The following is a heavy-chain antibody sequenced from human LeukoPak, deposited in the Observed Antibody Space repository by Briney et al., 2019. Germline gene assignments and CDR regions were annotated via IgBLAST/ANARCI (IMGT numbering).Heavy chain of an antibody. J-gene: IGHJ4*02. CDR3: ARLWPTNFDY. V-gene: IGHV3-7*02. CDR2: IKQDGSEK. D-gene: IGHD3-10*01. CDR1: GFTFSSNW. Sequence: GESLRLSCAASGFTFSSNWMSWVRQAPGKXLEWVANIKQDGSEKYYVDSVKGRFTISRDNAKNSVYLQMNSLRAEDTAVYYCARLWPTNFDYWGQGTLVTVSS.